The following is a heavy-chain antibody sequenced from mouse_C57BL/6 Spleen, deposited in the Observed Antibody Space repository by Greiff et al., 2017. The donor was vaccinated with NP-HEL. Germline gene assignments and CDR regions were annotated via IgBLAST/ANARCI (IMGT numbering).Heavy chain of an antibody. D-gene: IGHD1-1*01. CDR2: INPYNGDT. Sequence: DVQLQESGPELVKPGDSVKISCKASGYSFTGYFMNWVMQSHGKSLEWIGRINPYNGDTFYNQKFKGKATLTVDKSSSTAHMELRSLTSEDSAVYYCARSGTTVPYYAMDYWGQGTSVTVSS. V-gene: IGHV1-20*01. CDR3: ARSGTTVPYYAMDY. CDR1: GYSFTGYF. J-gene: IGHJ4*01.